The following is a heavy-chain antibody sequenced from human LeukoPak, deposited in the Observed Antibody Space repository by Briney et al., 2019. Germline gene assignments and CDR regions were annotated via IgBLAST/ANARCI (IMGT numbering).Heavy chain of an antibody. V-gene: IGHV1-2*02. Sequence: ASVKVSCKASGYTFTGYYMHWVRQAPGQGLEWMGWINPNSGGTNYAKKFQGRVTMTRDTSISTAYMELSRLRSDDTAVYYCARELRAVFGSYYYYYMDVWGKGTTVTVSS. CDR1: GYTFTGYY. J-gene: IGHJ6*03. CDR3: ARELRAVFGSYYYYYMDV. D-gene: IGHD3-10*02. CDR2: INPNSGGT.